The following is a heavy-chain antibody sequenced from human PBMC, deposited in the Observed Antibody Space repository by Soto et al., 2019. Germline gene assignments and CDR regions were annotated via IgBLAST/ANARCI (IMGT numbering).Heavy chain of an antibody. D-gene: IGHD2-21*02. V-gene: IGHV5-51*01. CDR3: ARRSYCDGDCTRRPYDYYGMDV. Sequence: EVQLVQSGAEVKKPGESLKISCKGSGYSFTSYHIVLVRQMPGKGLEWMGIIYPGDSETRYSPSLQGQVTMSADKSTSTAYLQWSSLKASNTAMYYCARRSYCDGDCTRRPYDYYGMDVWGKGTTVTVSS. CDR2: IYPGDSET. CDR1: GYSFTSYH. J-gene: IGHJ6*04.